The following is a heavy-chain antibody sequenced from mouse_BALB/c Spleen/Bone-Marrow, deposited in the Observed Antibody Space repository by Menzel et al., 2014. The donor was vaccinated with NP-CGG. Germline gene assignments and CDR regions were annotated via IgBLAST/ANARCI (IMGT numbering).Heavy chain of an antibody. D-gene: IGHD3-3*01. CDR1: GYTFTSYY. Sequence: QVQLKESGTELVKPGASVKLSCKASGYTFTSYYIFWVKQRPGQGLEWIGEINPSNGGTVFNEKFKSKVTLTVDKSSSTAYIQLSGLTSEDSAVYYCIRSAGTGFAYWGQGTLVTVS. V-gene: IGHV1-53*01. CDR2: INPSNGGT. J-gene: IGHJ3*01. CDR3: IRSAGTGFAY.